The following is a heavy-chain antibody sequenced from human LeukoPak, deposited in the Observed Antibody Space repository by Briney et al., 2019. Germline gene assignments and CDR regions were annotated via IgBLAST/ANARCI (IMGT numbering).Heavy chain of an antibody. J-gene: IGHJ4*02. CDR3: ARRGGFYDFSDY. CDR2: IKQDGSEE. V-gene: IGHV3-7*01. CDR1: GFTFSSYW. Sequence: GGSLRLSCAASGFTFSSYWMSWVRQAPGKGLEWVANIKQDGSEEYYEDSVRGRFTISRDNAKNSLYLQMNSLRAEDTAVYYCARRGGFYDFSDYWGQGTLVTVSS. D-gene: IGHD3-3*01.